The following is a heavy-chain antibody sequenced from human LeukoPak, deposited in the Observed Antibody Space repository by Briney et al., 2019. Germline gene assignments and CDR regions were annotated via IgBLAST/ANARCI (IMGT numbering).Heavy chain of an antibody. Sequence: SETLSLTCTVSGGSVSSGSYYWSWIRQPPGKGLECIGYIYYSGDTNYNPSLKSRVTISLDTSKKQFSLKLSSVTAADTAVYYCARICGGDCSDAFDIWGQGTMVTVSS. CDR1: GGSVSSGSYY. D-gene: IGHD2-21*02. CDR3: ARICGGDCSDAFDI. J-gene: IGHJ3*02. CDR2: IYYSGDT. V-gene: IGHV4-61*01.